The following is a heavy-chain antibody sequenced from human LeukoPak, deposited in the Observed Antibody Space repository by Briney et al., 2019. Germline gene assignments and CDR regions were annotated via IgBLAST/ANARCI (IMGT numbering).Heavy chain of an antibody. CDR2: FEASGGAT. CDR1: GFTFSGYA. V-gene: IGHV3-23*01. Sequence: PGESLRLSCAASGFTFSGYAMYWVRQAQAKGLELVSSFEASGGATYYANSVKGRFTISSDNSRNKFYLQMNSWGAEAAALVYWAKLPGSGWYGWFAPWGQGTPVTVSS. J-gene: IGHJ5*02. D-gene: IGHD6-19*01. CDR3: AKLPGSGWYGWFAP.